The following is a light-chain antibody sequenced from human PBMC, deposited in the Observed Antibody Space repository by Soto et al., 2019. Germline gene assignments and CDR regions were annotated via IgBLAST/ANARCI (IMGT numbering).Light chain of an antibody. J-gene: IGLJ2*01. CDR3: SSYGGSNNVL. Sequence: QSGLTQPPSASGSPGQSVTISCTGTSSDIGSYKYVSWYRHHPGKAPKLIISEVSKRASGVPDRFSGSKSGNTASLTVSGLQADDEADYYCSSYGGSNNVLFGGGTKLTVL. CDR1: SSDIGSYKY. CDR2: EVS. V-gene: IGLV2-8*01.